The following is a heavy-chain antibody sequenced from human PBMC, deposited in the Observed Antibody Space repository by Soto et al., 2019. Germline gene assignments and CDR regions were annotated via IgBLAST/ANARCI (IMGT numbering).Heavy chain of an antibody. CDR3: ARDAIVVVVAATRYYYYYGMDV. D-gene: IGHD2-15*01. J-gene: IGHJ6*02. CDR2: ISPIFGTA. CDR1: GGTFSSYA. V-gene: IGHV1-69*01. Sequence: QVQLVQSGAEVKKPGSSVKVSCKASGGTFSSYAISWVRQAPGQGLEWMGGISPIFGTANYAQKFQGRVTITADESTSTAYMALSSLRREDTAVYYCARDAIVVVVAATRYYYYYGMDVGGQGTTVTVSS.